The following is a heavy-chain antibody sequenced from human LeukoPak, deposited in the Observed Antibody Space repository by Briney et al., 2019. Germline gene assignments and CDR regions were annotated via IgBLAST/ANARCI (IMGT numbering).Heavy chain of an antibody. CDR2: ITSNIYT. J-gene: IGHJ4*02. CDR3: ARERDTSMVALDS. V-gene: IGHV3-21*06. CDR1: GFTFSSYS. Sequence: PGGALRLSCAASGFTFSSYSLNWVRQAPRKGLEWVSCITSNIYTYYADSVRGRFTISRDNSQNSVYLVMNSLRAEDTAVYYCARERDTSMVALDSWGQGTLVTVSS. D-gene: IGHD5-18*01.